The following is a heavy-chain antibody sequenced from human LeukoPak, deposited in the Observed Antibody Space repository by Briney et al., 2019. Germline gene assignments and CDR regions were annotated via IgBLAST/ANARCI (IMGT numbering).Heavy chain of an antibody. D-gene: IGHD6-6*01. Sequence: GGSLRLSCVASGFSFNRYSINWVRQAPGKGLEWLAYISSSSTIYYADSVQGRFTISRDDAKNSVSLQMNSLRAEDTAVYFCARDSSEAARPDYFDYWGQGTLVTVSS. V-gene: IGHV3-48*01. J-gene: IGHJ4*02. CDR3: ARDSSEAARPDYFDY. CDR1: GFSFNRYS. CDR2: ISSSSTI.